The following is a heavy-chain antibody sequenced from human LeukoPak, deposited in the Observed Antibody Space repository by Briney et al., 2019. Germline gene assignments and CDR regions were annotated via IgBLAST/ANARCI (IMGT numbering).Heavy chain of an antibody. V-gene: IGHV1-46*01. Sequence: ASVKVSCKASGYTFTNYPMHWVRQAPGQGLEWMGVIFPGGGVTEYAQKFQGRVTVTRDTSTSTVYMELSSLRSDDTAVYYCAREHPDYHGLDIWGQGTMVTVSS. CDR2: IFPGGGVT. J-gene: IGHJ3*02. CDR1: GYTFTNYP. CDR3: AREHPDYHGLDI. D-gene: IGHD4-11*01.